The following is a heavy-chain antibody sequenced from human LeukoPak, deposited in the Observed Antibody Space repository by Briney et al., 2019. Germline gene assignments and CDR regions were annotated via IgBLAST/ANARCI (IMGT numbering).Heavy chain of an antibody. V-gene: IGHV3-7*01. J-gene: IGHJ6*02. Sequence: GGSLRLSCAASGFALSSHWMTWVRQVPGRGPEWVANVNRDGSETYYLDSVKGRFTISRDNSKNTLYLQMNSLEFEDTAVYFCARHTGIFPRGGMDVWGQGTTVTVSS. CDR2: VNRDGSET. CDR3: ARHTGIFPRGGMDV. D-gene: IGHD1-26*01. CDR1: GFALSSHW.